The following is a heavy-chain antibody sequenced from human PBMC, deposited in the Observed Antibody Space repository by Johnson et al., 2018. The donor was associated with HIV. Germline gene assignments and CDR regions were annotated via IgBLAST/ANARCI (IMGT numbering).Heavy chain of an antibody. Sequence: EVQLVESGGGVVQPGGSLRLSCVASGFSFDDFAVSWVRQVPWRGLEWVSGINWNGGSTGYGDSVKGRFTISRDNAKNSLYLQMNSLRAEETAVYYCARDWGLDSSGWYVDAFDIWGQGTMVTVSS. CDR3: ARDWGLDSSGWYVDAFDI. CDR1: GFSFDDFA. CDR2: INWNGGST. V-gene: IGHV3-20*04. J-gene: IGHJ3*02. D-gene: IGHD6-19*01.